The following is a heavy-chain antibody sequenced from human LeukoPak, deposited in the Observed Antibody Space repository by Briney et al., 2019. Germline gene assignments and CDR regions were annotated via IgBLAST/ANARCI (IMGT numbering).Heavy chain of an antibody. CDR1: GFTFDDYA. CDR2: ISWNSGSI. D-gene: IGHD5-18*01. J-gene: IGHJ4*02. Sequence: GRSLRLSCAASGFTFDDYAMHWVRQASGKGLEWVSGISWNSGSIGYADSVKGRFTISRDNAKNSLYLQMNSLRAEDMALYYCAKAVGSGYSYGTFDYWGQGTLVTVPS. CDR3: AKAVGSGYSYGTFDY. V-gene: IGHV3-9*03.